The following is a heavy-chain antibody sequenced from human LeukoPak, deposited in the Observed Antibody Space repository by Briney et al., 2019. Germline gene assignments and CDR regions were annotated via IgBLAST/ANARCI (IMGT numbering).Heavy chain of an antibody. CDR3: AKDRMVYAN. J-gene: IGHJ4*02. D-gene: IGHD2-8*01. Sequence: GGSLRLSCAASGFTFSSYWMSWVRQAPGKGLEWVANIKQDGSEKDYVDSVKGRFTISRDTAKNSLYLQMNSLRAEDTAVYYCAKDRMVYANWGQGTLVTVSS. CDR2: IKQDGSEK. CDR1: GFTFSSYW. V-gene: IGHV3-7*03.